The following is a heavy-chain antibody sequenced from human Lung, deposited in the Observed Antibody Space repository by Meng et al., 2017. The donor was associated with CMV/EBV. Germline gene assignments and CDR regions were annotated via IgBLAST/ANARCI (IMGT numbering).Heavy chain of an antibody. CDR3: ARVTGELLNEYYFDY. D-gene: IGHD1-26*01. CDR2: IYYSGST. J-gene: IGHJ4*02. CDR1: GGSISSYY. Sequence: SETLSLXCTASGGSISSYYWSWIRQPPGKGLEWIGYIYYSGSTNYNPSLKSRVTISVDTSKNQFSLKLSSVTAADTAVYYCARVTGELLNEYYFDYWGQGTLVTVSS. V-gene: IGHV4-59*01.